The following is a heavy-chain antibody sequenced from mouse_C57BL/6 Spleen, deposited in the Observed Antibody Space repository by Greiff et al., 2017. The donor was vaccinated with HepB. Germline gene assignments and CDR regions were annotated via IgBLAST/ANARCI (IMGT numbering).Heavy chain of an antibody. Sequence: EVKLMESGGGLVKPGGSLKLSCAASGFTFSDYGMHWVRQAPEKGLEWVAYISSGSSTIYYADTVKGRFTISRDNAKNTLFLQMTSLRSEDTAMYYCAKLGRGGYWGQGTTLTVSS. J-gene: IGHJ2*01. V-gene: IGHV5-17*01. CDR3: AKLGRGGY. D-gene: IGHD4-1*01. CDR2: ISSGSSTI. CDR1: GFTFSDYG.